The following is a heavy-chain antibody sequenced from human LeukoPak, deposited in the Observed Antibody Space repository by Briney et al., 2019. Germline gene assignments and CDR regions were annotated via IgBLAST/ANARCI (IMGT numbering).Heavy chain of an antibody. CDR2: ISGGGTTI. CDR3: ARVGYPGATGIDGLWFDY. V-gene: IGHV3-48*04. D-gene: IGHD3-9*01. CDR1: GFTFSSYA. Sequence: PGGSLRLSCAASGFTFSSYAMSWVRQAPGKGLEWVSYISGGGTTIYLADSVKGRFTISRDNAKNSLYLQMNSLRAEDTAVYYCARVGYPGATGIDGLWFDYWGQGTLVTVSS. J-gene: IGHJ4*02.